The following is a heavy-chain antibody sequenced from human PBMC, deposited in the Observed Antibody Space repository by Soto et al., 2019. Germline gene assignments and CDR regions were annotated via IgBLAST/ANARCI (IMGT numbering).Heavy chain of an antibody. Sequence: PGESLKISCKGSGYSFPSEWIGWVRQMPGKGLEWMGSIYPADSDTRYSPSFQGQVTISADKSIRTAYLEWSSLKASDTAMYYCATRDLIRRNDAFDIWGQGTMVTVSS. V-gene: IGHV5-51*01. J-gene: IGHJ3*02. CDR2: IYPADSDT. CDR3: ATRDLIRRNDAFDI. CDR1: GYSFPSEW.